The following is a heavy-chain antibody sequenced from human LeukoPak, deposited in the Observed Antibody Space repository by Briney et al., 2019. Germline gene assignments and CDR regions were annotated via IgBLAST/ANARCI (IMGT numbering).Heavy chain of an antibody. Sequence: PGGSLRLSCAASGFTFSSYRMHWVRQAPGKGLEWVSYISSSSSTIYYADSVKGRFTISRDNAKNSLYLQMNSLRAEDTAVYYCARDDYGGNSGYWGQGTLVTVSS. D-gene: IGHD4-23*01. V-gene: IGHV3-48*01. CDR2: ISSSSSTI. CDR1: GFTFSSYR. CDR3: ARDDYGGNSGY. J-gene: IGHJ4*02.